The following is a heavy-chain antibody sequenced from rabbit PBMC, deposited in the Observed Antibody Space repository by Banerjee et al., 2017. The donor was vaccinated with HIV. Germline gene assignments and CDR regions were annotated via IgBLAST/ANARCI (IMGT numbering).Heavy chain of an antibody. V-gene: IGHV1S40*01. J-gene: IGHJ3*01. Sequence: QSLEESGGDLVKPGASLTLTCTASGLDFSSSYWICWVRQAPGKGLEWIACIYAGSSGSAYYASWVNGRFTISKTSSTTVTLQMTSLTAADTATYFCARDRDWTLDLWGQGTLVTVS. CDR2: IYAGSSGSA. CDR3: ARDRDWTLDL. CDR1: GLDFSSSYW. D-gene: IGHD4-2*01.